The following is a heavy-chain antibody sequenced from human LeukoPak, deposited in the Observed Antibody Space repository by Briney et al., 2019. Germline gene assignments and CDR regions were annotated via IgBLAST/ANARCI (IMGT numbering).Heavy chain of an antibody. CDR1: GYTFTSYE. V-gene: IGHV1-8*01. J-gene: IGHJ6*02. D-gene: IGHD6-13*01. CDR2: MTPNNGNT. CDR3: ARGWYRVYGMDV. Sequence: ASVKVSCKASGYTFTSYEINWVRLATGQGLEWMGWMTPNNGNTVYAQKFQGRVTMTRDTSISTAYMELSRLRSDDTAIYYCARGWYRVYGMDVWGQGTTVTVSS.